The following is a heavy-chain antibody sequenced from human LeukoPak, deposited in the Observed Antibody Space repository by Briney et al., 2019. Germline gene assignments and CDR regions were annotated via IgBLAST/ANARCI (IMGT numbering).Heavy chain of an antibody. CDR1: GYSFTNYW. D-gene: IGHD3-16*01. CDR3: ARALRITFGGGRGAFDI. V-gene: IGHV5-10-1*01. J-gene: IGHJ3*02. CDR2: IVPSDSYT. Sequence: ESLKISCKGSGYSFTNYWISWVRQLPRKGREWMGWIVPSDSYTTYSPSFQGHLTISSDKSISTAYLQWSSLKASDTAMYYCARALRITFGGGRGAFDIWGQGTMVTVSS.